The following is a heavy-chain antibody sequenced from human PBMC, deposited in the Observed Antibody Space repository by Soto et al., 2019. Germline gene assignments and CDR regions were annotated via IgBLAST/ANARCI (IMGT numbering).Heavy chain of an antibody. CDR2: IYYSEST. D-gene: IGHD5-12*01. CDR1: GGSISSYY. V-gene: IGHV4-59*01. CDR3: VRAGGYGIDY. Sequence: PSETLSLTCTVSGGSISSYYWSWIRQPPGKGLEWIGYIYYSESTNYNPSLKSRVTISVDTSKTHFSLKLSSVTAADTAVYYCVRAGGYGIDYWGQGTLVTVSS. J-gene: IGHJ4*02.